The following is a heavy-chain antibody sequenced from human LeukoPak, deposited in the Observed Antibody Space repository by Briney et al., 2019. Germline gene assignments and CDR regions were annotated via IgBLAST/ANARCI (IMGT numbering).Heavy chain of an antibody. Sequence: GSLRLSCAASGFTFSSYSMNWVRQAPGKGLEWVSSISSSSSYIYYADSVKGRFTISRDNAKNSLYLQMNSLRAEDTAVYYCARDADSSWYNWFDPWGQGTLVTVSS. V-gene: IGHV3-21*01. CDR1: GFTFSSYS. J-gene: IGHJ5*02. D-gene: IGHD6-13*01. CDR3: ARDADSSWYNWFDP. CDR2: ISSSSSYI.